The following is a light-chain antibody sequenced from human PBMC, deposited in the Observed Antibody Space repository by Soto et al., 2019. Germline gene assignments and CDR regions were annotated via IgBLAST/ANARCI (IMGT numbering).Light chain of an antibody. CDR2: EAS. Sequence: QSALTQPASVSGSPGQSITISCTGTSSDLGNHNLVSWYQQYPGKAPTLMIYEASQRPSGVSSRFSGSKSGNTASLTISGLQTEDDGDYFCCSYTYSGTYVFGTGTKVTVL. CDR1: SSDLGNHNL. CDR3: CSYTYSGTYV. J-gene: IGLJ1*01. V-gene: IGLV2-14*02.